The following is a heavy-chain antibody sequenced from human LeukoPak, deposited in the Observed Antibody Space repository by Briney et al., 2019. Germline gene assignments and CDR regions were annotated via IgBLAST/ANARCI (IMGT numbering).Heavy chain of an antibody. CDR1: GGSISSYY. CDR3: ARVHQLPSYYFDY. Sequence: PSETLSLTCTVSGGSISSYYWSWIRQPPGKGLEWIGYIYYSGSTYYNPSLKSRVTISVDTSKNQFSLKLSSVTAADTAVYYCARVHQLPSYYFDYWGQGTLVTVSS. D-gene: IGHD2-2*01. V-gene: IGHV4-30-4*08. CDR2: IYYSGST. J-gene: IGHJ4*02.